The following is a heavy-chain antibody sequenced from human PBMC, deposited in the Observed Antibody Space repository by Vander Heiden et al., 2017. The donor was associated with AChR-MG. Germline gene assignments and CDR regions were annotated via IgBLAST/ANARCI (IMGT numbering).Heavy chain of an antibody. CDR3: ARSQKYHFDY. D-gene: IGHD2-2*02. CDR2: INPNSGGT. V-gene: IGHV1-2*02. CDR1: GYTFTGYY. Sequence: QVQLVQSGPELTKHGPSFKVSCKASGYTFTGYYMHWVRQAPGQGLEWMGWINPNSGGTNYAQKFQGRVTMTRDTSISTAYMELSRLRSDDTAVYYCARSQKYHFDYWGQGTLVTVSS. J-gene: IGHJ4*02.